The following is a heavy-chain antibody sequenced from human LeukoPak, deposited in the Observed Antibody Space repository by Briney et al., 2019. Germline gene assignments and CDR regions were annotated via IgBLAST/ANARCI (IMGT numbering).Heavy chain of an antibody. V-gene: IGHV3-20*04. CDR1: GFTFDDYG. CDR3: AKDFQYAATVTDPYYFDY. J-gene: IGHJ4*02. CDR2: INWNGGST. Sequence: GGSLRLSCAASGFTFDDYGMSWVRQAPGKGLEWVSGINWNGGSTGYADSVKGRFTISRDNAKNSLYLQMNSLRAEDTALYYCAKDFQYAATVTDPYYFDYWGQGTLVTVSS. D-gene: IGHD4-17*01.